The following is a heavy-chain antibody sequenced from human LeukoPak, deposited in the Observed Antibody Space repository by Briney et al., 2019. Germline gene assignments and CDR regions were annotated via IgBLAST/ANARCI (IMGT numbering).Heavy chain of an antibody. CDR2: INTNTGNP. CDR1: GYTFTSHA. V-gene: IGHV7-4-1*02. D-gene: IGHD3-22*01. CDR3: AREVVVTRFDY. J-gene: IGHJ4*02. Sequence: ASVKVSCKASGYTFTSHAMNWVRQAPGQGLEWMGWINTNTGNPTYAQGFTGRFVFSLDTSVSTAYLQISSLKAEDTAVYYCAREVVVTRFDYWGQGTLATVPS.